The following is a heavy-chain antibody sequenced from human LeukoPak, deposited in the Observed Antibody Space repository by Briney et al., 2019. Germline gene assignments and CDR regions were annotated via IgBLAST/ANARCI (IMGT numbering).Heavy chain of an antibody. J-gene: IGHJ2*01. V-gene: IGHV3-7*01. Sequence: GGSLRLSCAASGFTFNNYWMSWVRQAPGKGLEWVANINQAESDNYYLDSVKGRFTISRDNAENSLYLQMNSLRGEDTAVYSCARVGFCSDSSCHAAGWYFDLWGRGTLVTASS. CDR3: ARVGFCSDSSCHAAGWYFDL. D-gene: IGHD2-15*01. CDR1: GFTFNNYW. CDR2: INQAESDN.